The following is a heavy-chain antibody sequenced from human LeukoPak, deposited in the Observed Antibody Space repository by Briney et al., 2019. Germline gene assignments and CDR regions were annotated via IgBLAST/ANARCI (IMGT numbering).Heavy chain of an antibody. CDR1: GFTFSSYS. J-gene: IGHJ4*02. D-gene: IGHD4-17*01. CDR3: ARGRGYGDYIGHFDY. V-gene: IGHV3-21*04. Sequence: KPGGSLRLSCAASGFTFSSYSMNWVRQAPGMGLEWVSSISSSSSYIYYADSVKGRFTISRDNAKNSLYLQMNSLRAEDTALYYCARGRGYGDYIGHFDYWGQGTLVTVSS. CDR2: ISSSSSYI.